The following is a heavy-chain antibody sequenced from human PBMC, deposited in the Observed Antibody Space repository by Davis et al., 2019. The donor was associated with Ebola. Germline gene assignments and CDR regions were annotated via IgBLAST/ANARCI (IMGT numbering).Heavy chain of an antibody. V-gene: IGHV4-34*01. Sequence: MPSETLSLTCAVYGGSFSGYYWSWIRQPPGKGLEWIGEINHSGSTNYNPSLKSRVTISVDTSKNQFSLKLSSVTAADTAVYYCARGWGFGVVTPFDYWGQGTLVTVSS. D-gene: IGHD3-3*01. CDR2: INHSGST. J-gene: IGHJ4*02. CDR3: ARGWGFGVVTPFDY. CDR1: GGSFSGYY.